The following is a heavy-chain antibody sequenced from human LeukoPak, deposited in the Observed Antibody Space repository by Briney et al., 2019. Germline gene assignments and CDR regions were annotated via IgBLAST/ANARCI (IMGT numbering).Heavy chain of an antibody. Sequence: SETLSLTCAVSGVAISRGGYAWNWIRQPPGKGLEWIAYIYHSGTTYYNPSLKSRVTISVDTSKNQFSLKLRSATAADTAVYYCARGPGQLVRTPPRGWFDPWGQGTLVTVSS. CDR1: GVAISRGGYA. D-gene: IGHD6-6*01. V-gene: IGHV4-30-2*01. J-gene: IGHJ5*02. CDR2: IYHSGTT. CDR3: ARGPGQLVRTPPRGWFDP.